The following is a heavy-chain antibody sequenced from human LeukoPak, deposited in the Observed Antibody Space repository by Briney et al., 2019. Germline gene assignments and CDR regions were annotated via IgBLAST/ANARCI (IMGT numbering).Heavy chain of an antibody. D-gene: IGHD3-10*01. CDR2: IYYSGST. Sequence: PSETLSLTCTVSGGSVSRSSFYWGWIRQPPGKGLEWIGNIYYSGSTYYNPSLKSRVTISIDTSKNQFSLKLSSVTAADTAVYCARVEGEEWGPNYYYMDVWGKGTTVTVSS. J-gene: IGHJ6*03. CDR1: GGSVSRSSFY. V-gene: IGHV4-39*07. CDR3: ARVEGEEWGPNYYYMDV.